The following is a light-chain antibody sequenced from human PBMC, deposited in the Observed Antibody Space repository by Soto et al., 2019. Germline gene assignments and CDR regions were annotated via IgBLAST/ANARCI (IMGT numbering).Light chain of an antibody. CDR3: QCYDSSLRGLV. CDR1: SSNIGSGFA. V-gene: IGLV1-40*01. CDR2: GNT. Sequence: QSVLTQPPSVSGAPGQWVTISCTGSSSNIGSGFAVHWYQQLPGTAPTLLIYGNTNRPSGVPHRFSGSKSGSSASLAVTGLQAEDEANYYCQCYDSSLRGLVFGGGTKVTVL. J-gene: IGLJ2*01.